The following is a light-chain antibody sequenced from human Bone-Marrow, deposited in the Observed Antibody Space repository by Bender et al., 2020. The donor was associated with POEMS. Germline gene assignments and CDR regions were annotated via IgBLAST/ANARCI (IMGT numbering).Light chain of an antibody. CDR2: NVS. Sequence: QSALTQPASVSGSPGQSVTISCTGTSSDIGGFDYVSWYQQHPGKAPKLLIRNVSNRPSGVSHRFSGSKSDITASLTISGLQAEDEADYYCGSYTASRTMVFGGGTKLTVL. CDR3: GSYTASRTMV. CDR1: SSDIGGFDY. J-gene: IGLJ2*01. V-gene: IGLV2-14*01.